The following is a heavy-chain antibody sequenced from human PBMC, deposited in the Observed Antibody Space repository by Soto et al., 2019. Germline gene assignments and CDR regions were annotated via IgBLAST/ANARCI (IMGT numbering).Heavy chain of an antibody. V-gene: IGHV3-30*18. J-gene: IGHJ4*02. CDR3: AKDKVSVVVTAPFDY. CDR2: ISYDGSNK. CDR1: GFTFSSYG. D-gene: IGHD2-21*02. Sequence: QVQLVESGGGVVQPGRSLRLSCAASGFTFSSYGMHWVRQAPGKGLEWVAVISYDGSNKYYADSVKGQFTISRDNSKNTLYLQMNSLRAEDTAVYYCAKDKVSVVVTAPFDYWGQGTLVTVSS.